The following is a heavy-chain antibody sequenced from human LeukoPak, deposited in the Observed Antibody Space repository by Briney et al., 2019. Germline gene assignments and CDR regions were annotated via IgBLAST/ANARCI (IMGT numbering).Heavy chain of an antibody. V-gene: IGHV1-69*13. CDR2: IIPIFGTA. CDR1: GGTFSSYA. Sequence: SVKVSCKASGGTFSSYAIGWVRQAPGQGLEWMGGIIPIFGTANYAQKFQGRVTITADESTSTAYMELSSLRSEDTAVYYCARVGDYGDHEYFQHWGQGTLVTVSS. D-gene: IGHD4-17*01. J-gene: IGHJ1*01. CDR3: ARVGDYGDHEYFQH.